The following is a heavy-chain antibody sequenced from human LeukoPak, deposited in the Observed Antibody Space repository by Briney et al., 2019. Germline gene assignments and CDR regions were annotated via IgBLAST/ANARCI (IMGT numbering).Heavy chain of an antibody. V-gene: IGHV3-30*15. D-gene: IGHD3-9*01. CDR2: MSLDGSSI. J-gene: IGHJ4*02. Sequence: GRSLRLSCVASGFAFNTQAMHWVRQAPGKGLEWLAVMSLDGSSIYYADSVRGRFTISRDNSKNTLFLQMSSLRVEDTAVYYCVRDRGKLRYLDLWGQGTLLTVSS. CDR3: VRDRGKLRYLDL. CDR1: GFAFNTQA.